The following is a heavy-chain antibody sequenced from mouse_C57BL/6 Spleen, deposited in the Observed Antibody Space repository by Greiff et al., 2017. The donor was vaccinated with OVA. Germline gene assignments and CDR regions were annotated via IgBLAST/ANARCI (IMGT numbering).Heavy chain of an antibody. Sequence: QVQLKQSGAELVRPGTSVKVSCKASGYAFTNYLIEWVKQRPGQGLEWIGVINPGSGGTNYNEKFKGKATLTADKSSSTAYMQLSSLTSEDSAVYFCARLTTVVAVDYWGQGTTLTVSS. CDR3: ARLTTVVAVDY. CDR1: GYAFTNYL. J-gene: IGHJ2*01. D-gene: IGHD1-1*01. V-gene: IGHV1-54*01. CDR2: INPGSGGT.